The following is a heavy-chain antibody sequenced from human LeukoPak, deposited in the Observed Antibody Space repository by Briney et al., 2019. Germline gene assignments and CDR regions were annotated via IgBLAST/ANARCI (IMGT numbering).Heavy chain of an antibody. V-gene: IGHV4-59*01. Sequence: PSETLSLTCTVSGGSISSYYWSWIRQSPGKGLEWIGYIYYSGSTNYNPSLKSRVTISLDTSKNPFSLKLSSVTAADTAVYYCAKAGNWGGYYYYLDVWGKGATVTVSS. CDR3: AKAGNWGGYYYYLDV. CDR1: GGSISSYY. D-gene: IGHD7-27*01. J-gene: IGHJ6*03. CDR2: IYYSGST.